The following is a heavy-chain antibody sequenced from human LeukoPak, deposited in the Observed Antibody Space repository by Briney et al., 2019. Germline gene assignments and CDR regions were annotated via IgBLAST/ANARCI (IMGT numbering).Heavy chain of an antibody. D-gene: IGHD6-19*01. V-gene: IGHV1-69*05. Sequence: SVKVSCKASGGTFSSYAISWVRQAPGQGLEWMGGIIPIFGTANYAQKFQGRVTITTDEATSTAYMELSSLRSEDTAVYYCARDKVSSSSGWYMPYYFDYWGQGTLVTVSS. CDR3: ARDKVSSSSGWYMPYYFDY. J-gene: IGHJ4*02. CDR2: IIPIFGTA. CDR1: GGTFSSYA.